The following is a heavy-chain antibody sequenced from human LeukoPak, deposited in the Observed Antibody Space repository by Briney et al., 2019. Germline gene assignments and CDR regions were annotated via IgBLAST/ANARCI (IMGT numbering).Heavy chain of an antibody. CDR3: ARDRPGDV. Sequence: GGSLRLSCAASGFTFSSYEMHWVRQAPGKGLEYVSAISSNGDSTYYANFVKGRFIISRDNSKNTLYLQMGSLRLEDMAVYYCARDRPGDVWGEGTTVTVSS. J-gene: IGHJ6*04. CDR1: GFTFSSYE. CDR2: ISSNGDST. V-gene: IGHV3-64*01.